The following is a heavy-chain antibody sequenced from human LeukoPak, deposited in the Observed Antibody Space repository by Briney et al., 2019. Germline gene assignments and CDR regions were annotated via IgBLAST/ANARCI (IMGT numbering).Heavy chain of an antibody. Sequence: PSETLSLTCAVYGGSFSSYYWSWIRQPPGKGLEWIGYIYYSGSTNYNPSLKSRVTISVDTSKNQFSLKLSSVTAADTAVYYCARGRCSSTSCYSPNWFDPWGQGTLVTVSS. CDR1: GGSFSSYY. V-gene: IGHV4-59*01. D-gene: IGHD2-2*01. CDR3: ARGRCSSTSCYSPNWFDP. J-gene: IGHJ5*02. CDR2: IYYSGST.